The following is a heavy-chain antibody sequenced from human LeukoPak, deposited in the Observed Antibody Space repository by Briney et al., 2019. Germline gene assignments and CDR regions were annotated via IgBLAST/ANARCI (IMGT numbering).Heavy chain of an antibody. CDR3: ARAGIFDY. V-gene: IGHV1-2*02. CDR1: GYTLTDYY. D-gene: IGHD3-10*01. CDR2: ISPNSGGT. J-gene: IGHJ4*02. Sequence: ASVKVSCKASGYTLTDYYMHWVRQAPGQGLEWMGWISPNSGGTNYAQNFQGRVTMTRDTSVSTAYMELSSLRSDDTAVYYCARAGIFDYWGQGTLLTVSS.